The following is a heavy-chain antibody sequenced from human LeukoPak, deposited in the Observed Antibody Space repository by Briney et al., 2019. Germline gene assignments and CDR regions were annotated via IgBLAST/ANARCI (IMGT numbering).Heavy chain of an antibody. V-gene: IGHV3-23*01. CDR3: AQLHYYDSGSYYSRFYFDY. CDR2: ISAGGAST. D-gene: IGHD3-10*01. Sequence: PGGSLRLSCAPSGFTFSISAMGWVRQAPGKGLEWVSAISAGGASTSYADSVKGRFTISRDNSENTLYLQMNSLRAEDTAVYYCAQLHYYDSGSYYSRFYFDYWGQGTLVTVSS. J-gene: IGHJ4*02. CDR1: GFTFSISA.